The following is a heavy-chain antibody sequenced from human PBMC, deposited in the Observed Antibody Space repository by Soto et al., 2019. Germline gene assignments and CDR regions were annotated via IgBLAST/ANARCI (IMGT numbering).Heavy chain of an antibody. Sequence: SETLSLTCVVSGGSFSSGGYYWSRLRQPPGKGLEWIGYIYHSGSTYYNPSLKSRVTISVDRSKNQFSLKLSSVTAADTAVYYCARGGYYYDSSGYLYYFDYWGQGTLVTVSS. CDR1: GGSFSSGGYY. D-gene: IGHD3-22*01. CDR2: IYHSGST. V-gene: IGHV4-30-2*01. J-gene: IGHJ4*02. CDR3: ARGGYYYDSSGYLYYFDY.